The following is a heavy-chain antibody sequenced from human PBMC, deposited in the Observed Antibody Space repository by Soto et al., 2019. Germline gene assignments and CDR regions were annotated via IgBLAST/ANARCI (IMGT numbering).Heavy chain of an antibody. J-gene: IGHJ4*02. Sequence: SCKASGYTFTSYYMHWVRQAPGKGLEWVSAISGSGDTTYYADSVKGRFTISRDNTKNTLYLQMNGLRAEDTALYYCARWFTYGNFDYFDYWGQGTQVTVS. CDR3: ARWFTYGNFDYFDY. D-gene: IGHD3-10*01. V-gene: IGHV3-23*01. CDR1: GYTFTSYY. CDR2: ISGSGDTT.